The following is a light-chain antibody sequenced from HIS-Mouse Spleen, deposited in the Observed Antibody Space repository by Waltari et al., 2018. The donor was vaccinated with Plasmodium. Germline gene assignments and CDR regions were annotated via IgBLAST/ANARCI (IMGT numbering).Light chain of an antibody. CDR2: DAS. V-gene: IGKV3-11*01. Sequence: EIVLTQSPATLSLSPGERATLSCRASQSVSSYLAWYQQKPGQAPRLLIYDASNRATGIPARFSGSGSGTDFTLTISSLEPEDCAVYYCQQRSNWPRVLTFGGGTKVGIK. J-gene: IGKJ4*01. CDR1: QSVSSY. CDR3: QQRSNWPRVLT.